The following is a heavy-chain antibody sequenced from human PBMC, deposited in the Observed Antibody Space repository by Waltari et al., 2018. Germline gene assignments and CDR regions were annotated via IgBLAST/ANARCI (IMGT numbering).Heavy chain of an antibody. D-gene: IGHD3-16*01. V-gene: IGHV4-34*01. J-gene: IGHJ4*02. CDR3: ARISGGALR. Sequence: QVQLQQWGAGLLKPSETLSLTCAVYGGSFSGYYWSWIRQPPGKGLGWIGEINHSGSTNYNPSLNGRVTISVDTSKTQFSLKLSSVTAADTAVYYCARISGGALRWGQGTLVTVSS. CDR1: GGSFSGYY. CDR2: INHSGST.